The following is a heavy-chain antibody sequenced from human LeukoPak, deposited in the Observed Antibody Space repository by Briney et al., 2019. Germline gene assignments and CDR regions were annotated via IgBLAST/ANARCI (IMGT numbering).Heavy chain of an antibody. CDR3: GRRVVTYGFEI. CDR1: GFTFIRDW. V-gene: IGHV3-74*01. Sequence: GGSLRLSCADSGFTFIRDWMFWVRQAPGKGLVWVSHIYVDGSRTSYADFAKGRFPSSRDNAQKTLYLQITRRIGEDTAVYFGGRRVVTYGFEICGPGTMVTVS. J-gene: IGHJ3*02. CDR2: IYVDGSRT. D-gene: IGHD3-3*01.